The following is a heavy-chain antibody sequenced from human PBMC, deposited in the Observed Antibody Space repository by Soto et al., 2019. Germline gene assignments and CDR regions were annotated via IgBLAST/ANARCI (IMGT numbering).Heavy chain of an antibody. D-gene: IGHD6-13*01. CDR1: GYTFTSYG. V-gene: IGHV1-2*04. J-gene: IGHJ6*02. Sequence: GASVKVSCKASGYTFTSYGISWVRQAPGQGLEWMGWINPNSGGTNYAQKFQGWVTMTRDTSISTAYMELSRLRSDDTAVYYCARDSIAAAGTSGMDVWGQGTTVTVSS. CDR2: INPNSGGT. CDR3: ARDSIAAAGTSGMDV.